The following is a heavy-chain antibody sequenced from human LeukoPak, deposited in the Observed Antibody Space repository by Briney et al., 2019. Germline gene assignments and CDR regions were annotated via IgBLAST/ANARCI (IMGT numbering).Heavy chain of an antibody. J-gene: IGHJ4*02. CDR1: GFAFDDHG. CDR3: ARAPITSPFYFDY. Sequence: GGSLRLSCTTSGFAFDDHGMSWVRQVPGKGLDWVSGINWNGGSTGYADPLRGRFTISRDNAKDSLYLQMDSLRAEDTALYYCARAPITSPFYFDYWGQGTLVTVSS. V-gene: IGHV3-20*04. D-gene: IGHD2-2*01. CDR2: INWNGGST.